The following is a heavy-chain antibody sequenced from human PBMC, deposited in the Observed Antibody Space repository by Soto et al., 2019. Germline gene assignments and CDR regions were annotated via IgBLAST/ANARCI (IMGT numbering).Heavy chain of an antibody. V-gene: IGHV3-30*18. Sequence: QVQLVESGGGVVQPGRSLRLSCAASGFTFSSYGMHWVRQAPGKGLEWVAVISYDGSNKYYADSVKGRFTISRDNSKNTLYLQMNSLRAEDTAVYYCAKDFATVTSWGQGTLVTVSS. CDR1: GFTFSSYG. CDR3: AKDFATVTS. CDR2: ISYDGSNK. D-gene: IGHD4-17*01. J-gene: IGHJ4*02.